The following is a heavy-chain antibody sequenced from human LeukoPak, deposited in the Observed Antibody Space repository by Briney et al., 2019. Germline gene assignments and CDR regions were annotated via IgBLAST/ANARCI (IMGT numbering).Heavy chain of an antibody. D-gene: IGHD5-12*01. CDR2: LNPNSGVT. CDR3: AREPGDGGYDNFDY. CDR1: GYTFTGYY. Sequence: ASVKVSCKASGYTFTGYYMHCVRQAPGQGLEWMGWLNPNSGVTHYAQKFQDRVTMTRATSFSTAYMELSRLRSDDTAVYYCAREPGDGGYDNFDYWGQGTLVTVS. J-gene: IGHJ4*02. V-gene: IGHV1-2*02.